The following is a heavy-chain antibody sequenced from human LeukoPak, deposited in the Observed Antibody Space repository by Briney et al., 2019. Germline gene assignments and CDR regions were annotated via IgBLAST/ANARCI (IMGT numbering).Heavy chain of an antibody. V-gene: IGHV1-2*02. Sequence: GASVKVSCKASGYTFTGYYMHWMRQAPGQGLEWMGWINPNSGGTNYAQKFQGRVTMTRDTSISTAYMELRSLRSDDTAVYYCARGRSDSSSWYVDYWGQGTLVTVSS. CDR2: INPNSGGT. D-gene: IGHD6-13*01. CDR3: ARGRSDSSSWYVDY. J-gene: IGHJ4*02. CDR1: GYTFTGYY.